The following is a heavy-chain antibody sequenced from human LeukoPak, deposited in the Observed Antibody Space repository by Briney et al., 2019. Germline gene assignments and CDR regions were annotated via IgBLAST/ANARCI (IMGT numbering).Heavy chain of an antibody. J-gene: IGHJ4*02. V-gene: IGHV4-59*01. CDR1: GGSISSYY. CDR2: IYSSGTT. Sequence: SETLSLTYTVSGGSISSYYWSWIRQPPGKGLQWIGYIYSSGTTKYNPSLKSRVTISVDTSKNQFSLKLSSVTAADTAVYYCARSIAAADLCDYWGQGTLVTVSS. D-gene: IGHD6-13*01. CDR3: ARSIAAADLCDY.